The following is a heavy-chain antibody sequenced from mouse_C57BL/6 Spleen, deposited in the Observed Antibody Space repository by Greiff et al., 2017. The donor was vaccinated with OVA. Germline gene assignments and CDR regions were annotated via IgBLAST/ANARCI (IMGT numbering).Heavy chain of an antibody. CDR2: IHPNSGST. J-gene: IGHJ2*01. CDR1: GYTFTSYW. V-gene: IGHV1-64*01. D-gene: IGHD1-1*01. CDR3: ARDTTVEGH. Sequence: VQLQQPGAELVTPGASVKLSCKASGYTFTSYWMHWVKQRPGQGLEWIGMIHPNSGSTNYNEKFKRKATLTVDKSSSTAYMQLSSLTSEDSAVYYCARDTTVEGHWGQGTTLTVSS.